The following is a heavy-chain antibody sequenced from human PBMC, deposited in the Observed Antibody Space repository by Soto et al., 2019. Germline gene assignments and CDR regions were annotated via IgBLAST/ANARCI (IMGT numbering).Heavy chain of an antibody. Sequence: QVQLVESGGGLVKPGGSLRLSCEASGFPFSDYHMSWIRQPPGKGLEWVSYISNSGTRIYYADSVKGRFTISRDNAKNSLYLQMNSLRAEDTALYYCARRGYSSSWSSFDPWGQGTLVTVSS. CDR1: GFPFSDYH. D-gene: IGHD6-13*01. V-gene: IGHV3-11*01. J-gene: IGHJ5*02. CDR3: ARRGYSSSWSSFDP. CDR2: ISNSGTRI.